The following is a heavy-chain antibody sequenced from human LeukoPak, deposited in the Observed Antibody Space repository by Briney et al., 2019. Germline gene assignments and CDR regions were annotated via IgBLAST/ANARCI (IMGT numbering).Heavy chain of an antibody. V-gene: IGHV3-48*03. D-gene: IGHD2-2*01. CDR1: GFTSSSYE. J-gene: IGHJ6*02. CDR2: ISSSGSTI. CDR3: ARERDCSSTSCYYYYGMDV. Sequence: GGSLRLSCAASGFTSSSYEMNWVRQAPGKGLEWVSYISSSGSTIYYADSMKGRFTISRDNAKNSLYLQMNSLRAEDTAVYYCARERDCSSTSCYYYYGMDVWGQGTTVTVSS.